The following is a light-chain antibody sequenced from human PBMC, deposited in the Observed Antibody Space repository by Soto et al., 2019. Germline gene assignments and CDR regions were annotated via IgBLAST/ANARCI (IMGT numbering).Light chain of an antibody. V-gene: IGKV1-39*01. CDR2: SAS. Sequence: QMTQSPSSLSASVGDRVAITCRTRYAISRSLNWYQQKPGKAPCLLIFSASTLQSGVPSRFSGVGSGIAFTRTISDLQPEDSARSLCQQSYNAQYTFGQGTKVEI. CDR1: YAISRS. CDR3: QQSYNAQYT. J-gene: IGKJ2*01.